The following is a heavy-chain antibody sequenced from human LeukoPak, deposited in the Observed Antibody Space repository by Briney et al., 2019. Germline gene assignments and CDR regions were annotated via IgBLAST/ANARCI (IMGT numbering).Heavy chain of an antibody. CDR1: GGSISSGDYY. V-gene: IGHV4-30-4*01. CDR3: ARNAGTSGLGELSL. D-gene: IGHD3-16*02. CDR2: IYYSGST. J-gene: IGHJ4*02. Sequence: SQTLSLTCTVSGGSISSGDYYWSWIRQPPGKGLEWIGYIYYSGSTYYNPSLKSRVTISVDTSKNQFSLKLSSVTAADTAVYYCARNAGTSGLGELSLWGQGTLVTVSS.